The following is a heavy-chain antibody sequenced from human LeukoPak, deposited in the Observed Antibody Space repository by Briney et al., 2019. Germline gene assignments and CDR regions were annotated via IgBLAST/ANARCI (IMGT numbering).Heavy chain of an antibody. V-gene: IGHV3-30-3*01. J-gene: IGHJ4*02. CDR2: ISYDGSNK. CDR3: ARERSVWQQLWVPYFDY. Sequence: GGSLRLSCGASGFTFSSYAMHWVRQAPGKGLEWVAVISYDGSNKYYADSVKGRFTISRDNSKNTLYLQMNSLRAEDTAVYYCARERSVWQQLWVPYFDYWGQGTLVTVSS. D-gene: IGHD6-13*01. CDR1: GFTFSSYA.